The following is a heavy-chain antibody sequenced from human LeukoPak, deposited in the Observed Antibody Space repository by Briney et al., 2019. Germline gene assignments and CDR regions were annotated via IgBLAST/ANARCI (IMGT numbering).Heavy chain of an antibody. Sequence: SETLSLTCTVSGGSISSGGYYWSWIRQHPGKGLEWIGYIYYSGSTYYNPSLKSRVTISVDTSKNQFSLKLSSVPAADTAVYYCARGPYCSGGSCYSYFQHWGQGTLVTVSS. CDR2: IYYSGST. D-gene: IGHD2-15*01. V-gene: IGHV4-31*03. CDR3: ARGPYCSGGSCYSYFQH. J-gene: IGHJ1*01. CDR1: GGSISSGGYY.